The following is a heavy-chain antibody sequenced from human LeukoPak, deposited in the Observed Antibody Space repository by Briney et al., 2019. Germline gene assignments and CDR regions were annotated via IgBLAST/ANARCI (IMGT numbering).Heavy chain of an antibody. CDR3: AATVDEGTVTTWPYYFDY. J-gene: IGHJ4*02. CDR2: IYYSGST. CDR1: GGSFSGCY. D-gene: IGHD4-17*01. V-gene: IGHV4-59*13. Sequence: SETLSLTCAVYGGSFSGCYWSWIRQPPGKGLEWIGYIYYSGSTNYNPSLKSRVTISVDTSKNQFSLKLSSVTAADTAVYYCAATVDEGTVTTWPYYFDYWGQGTLVTVSS.